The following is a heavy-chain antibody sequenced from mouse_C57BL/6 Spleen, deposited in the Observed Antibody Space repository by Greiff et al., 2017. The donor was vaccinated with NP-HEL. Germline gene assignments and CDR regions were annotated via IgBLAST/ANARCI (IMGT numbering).Heavy chain of an antibody. CDR1: GYTFTSYW. D-gene: IGHD2-13*01. CDR3: ARSGGDYGYFEG. J-gene: IGHJ1*03. V-gene: IGHV1-50*01. CDR2: IDPSDSYT. Sequence: QVQLQQPGAELVKPGASVKLSCKASGYTFTSYWMQWVKQRPGQGLEWIGEIDPSDSYTNYNQKFKGKATLTVDTSSSTAYMQLSSLTSGDSAVDYGARSGGDYGYFEGWGTGTTVTVSS.